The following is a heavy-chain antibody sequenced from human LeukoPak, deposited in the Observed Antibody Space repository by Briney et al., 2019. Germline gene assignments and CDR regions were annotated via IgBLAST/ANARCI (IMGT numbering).Heavy chain of an antibody. CDR1: GFTFSTYG. D-gene: IGHD3-10*01. V-gene: IGHV3-23*01. CDR2: ISGSGTGT. J-gene: IGHJ4*02. Sequence: GGSLRLSCAASGFTFSTYGMSWVRQAPGKGLEWVSAISGSGTGTYYADSVKGRFTISRDNSKSTMYLQVNSLRLEDTAVYYCAKDRPASHGSGSFGDYWGQGTQVTVST. CDR3: AKDRPASHGSGSFGDY.